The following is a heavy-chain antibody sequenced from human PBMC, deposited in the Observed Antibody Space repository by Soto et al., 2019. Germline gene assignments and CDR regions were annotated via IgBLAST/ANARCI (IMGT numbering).Heavy chain of an antibody. D-gene: IGHD6-13*01. CDR2: ISSGIRNT. CDR3: AKAPVGGIASPVYFDY. Sequence: EVQLLESGGGLVQPGGSLKLSCAASGFIFNNFAMTWVRQVPGKGLEWVSTISSGIRNTYYADSVKGRFTISRENIKSTLYLQMNSLRAEDTAVYYCAKAPVGGIASPVYFDYWGQGTLVTVSS. CDR1: GFIFNNFA. J-gene: IGHJ4*02. V-gene: IGHV3-23*01.